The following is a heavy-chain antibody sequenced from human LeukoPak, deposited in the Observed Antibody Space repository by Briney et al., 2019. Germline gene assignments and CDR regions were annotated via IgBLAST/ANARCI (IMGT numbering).Heavy chain of an antibody. J-gene: IGHJ6*03. CDR2: SRNRINT. CDR1: GFTFSDHY. Sequence: PGGSLRLSCAASGFTFSDHYMDWVRQAPGKGLEWVGRSRNRINTEYAASVKGRFTISRDDSKNSLYLEMNSLKTEDTAVYFCASAKSLVAMDVWGKGTTVTVSS. CDR3: ASAKSLVAMDV. V-gene: IGHV3-72*01.